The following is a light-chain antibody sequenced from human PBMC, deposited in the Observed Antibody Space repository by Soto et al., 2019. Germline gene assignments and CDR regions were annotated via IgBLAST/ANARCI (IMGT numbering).Light chain of an antibody. CDR2: EGS. V-gene: IGLV2-23*03. J-gene: IGLJ1*01. Sequence: QSVLTQPASVSESPGQSITISCTGTSSDVGSSEFVSWYQQYPGKAPKLMIYEGSERPSGVSVRFSGSKSGNTASLTISGLQAEDEADYFCCSYAGGSNVFGAGTKLTVL. CDR1: SSDVGSSEF. CDR3: CSYAGGSNV.